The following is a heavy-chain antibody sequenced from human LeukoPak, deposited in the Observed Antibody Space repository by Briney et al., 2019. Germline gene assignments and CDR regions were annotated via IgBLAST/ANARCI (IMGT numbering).Heavy chain of an antibody. V-gene: IGHV4-59*01. CDR3: AREEALGSGSFDY. CDR2: IYYSGST. CDR1: GGSISSYY. D-gene: IGHD1-26*01. J-gene: IGHJ4*02. Sequence: PSETLSLTCSVSGGSISSYYWSWIRQPPGKGLEWIGYIYYSGSTSYNPSLKSRVTISVDTSKNQFSLKLSSVTAADTAVYYCAREEALGSGSFDYWGQGTLVTVSS.